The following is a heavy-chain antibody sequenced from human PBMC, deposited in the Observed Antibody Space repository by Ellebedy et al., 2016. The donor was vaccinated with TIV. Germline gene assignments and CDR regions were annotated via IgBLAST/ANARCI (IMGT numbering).Heavy chain of an antibody. CDR2: MYYSGST. CDR1: GGSISGYY. V-gene: IGHV4-59*01. J-gene: IGHJ6*02. Sequence: SETLSLTCTVSGGSISGYYWGWVRQPPGKGLEWIGYMYYSGSTNYNPSLESRVTMSVDTSKSQFSLTLSSLTAADTAVYYCARASDYYYYAMDVWGQGTTVTVSS. CDR3: ARASDYYYYAMDV.